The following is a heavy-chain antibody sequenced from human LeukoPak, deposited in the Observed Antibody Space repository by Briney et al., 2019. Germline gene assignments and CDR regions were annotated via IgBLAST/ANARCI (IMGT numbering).Heavy chain of an antibody. Sequence: GGSLRLSCAASGFTFGDYYMSWIRQAPGKGLEWVSYISSSGSTIYYADSVKGRFTISRDNAKNSLYLQMNSLRAEDTAVYYCARYYYDSSGYYYGMDVWGQGTTVTVSS. V-gene: IGHV3-11*01. CDR1: GFTFGDYY. CDR3: ARYYYDSSGYYYGMDV. CDR2: ISSSGSTI. D-gene: IGHD3-22*01. J-gene: IGHJ6*02.